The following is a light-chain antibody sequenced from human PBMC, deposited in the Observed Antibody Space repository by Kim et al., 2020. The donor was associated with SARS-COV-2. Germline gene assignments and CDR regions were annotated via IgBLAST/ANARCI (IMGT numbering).Light chain of an antibody. CDR2: TDD. J-gene: IGLJ3*02. Sequence: GQRVTISSYGSSSNIGSNTVNWYQRFPGTAPQLLIDTDDRRPSGVSDRVSCSKSGTSASLAISALRSEDEADYYCATWDDSLDVWMFGGGTQLAVL. CDR3: ATWDDSLDVWM. CDR1: SSNIGSNT. V-gene: IGLV1-44*01.